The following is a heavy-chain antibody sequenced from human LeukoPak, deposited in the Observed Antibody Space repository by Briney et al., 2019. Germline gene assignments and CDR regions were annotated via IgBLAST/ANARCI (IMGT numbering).Heavy chain of an antibody. Sequence: PGRSLRLSCAASGFTLSSYAMHWVRQAPGKGLEWVAVISYDGSNKYYADSVKGRFTISRDNSKNTLYLQMNSQRAEDTAVYYCARPQLERRLGDAFDIWGQGTMVTVS. V-gene: IGHV3-30-3*01. J-gene: IGHJ3*02. CDR1: GFTLSSYA. D-gene: IGHD1-1*01. CDR3: ARPQLERRLGDAFDI. CDR2: ISYDGSNK.